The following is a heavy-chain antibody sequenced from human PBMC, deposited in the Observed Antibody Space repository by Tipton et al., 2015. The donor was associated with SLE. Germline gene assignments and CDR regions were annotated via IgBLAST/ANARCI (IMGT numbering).Heavy chain of an antibody. CDR2: IYYSGST. CDR3: ARQLYSYCVAY. J-gene: IGHJ4*02. CDR1: GASISRQY. Sequence: TLSLTCTVSGASISRQYWNWIRQPPGKGLEWIGYIYYSGSTNYNPSLKSQLTISVDTSKNHFSLQLGSVTAADTAVYYCARQLYSYCVAYWGQGTLVTVSS. V-gene: IGHV4-59*08. D-gene: IGHD2-21*01.